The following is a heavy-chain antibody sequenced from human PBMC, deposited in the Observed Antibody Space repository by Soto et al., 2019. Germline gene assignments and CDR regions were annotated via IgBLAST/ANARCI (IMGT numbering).Heavy chain of an antibody. Sequence: SSETLSLTCTVSGGSISSYYWSWIRQPPGKGLEWIGYIYYSGSTNYNPSLKSRVTISVDTSKNQFSLKLSSVTAADTAVYYCVRLGYYSNWFDPWGQGTLVTVSS. CDR1: GGSISSYY. D-gene: IGHD3-22*01. CDR3: VRLGYYSNWFDP. V-gene: IGHV4-59*01. J-gene: IGHJ5*02. CDR2: IYYSGST.